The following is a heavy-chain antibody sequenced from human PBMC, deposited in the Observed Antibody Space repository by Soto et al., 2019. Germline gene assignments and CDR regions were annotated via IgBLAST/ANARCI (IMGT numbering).Heavy chain of an antibody. V-gene: IGHV4-59*01. CDR1: GGSISSYY. J-gene: IGHJ6*02. D-gene: IGHD3-9*01. CDR2: IYYSVST. Sequence: PENLSHTCTVSGGSISSYYWSWFRQPPGKGLEWIGYIYYSVSTNYNPSLKSRVTISVDTSKNQFSLKLSSVTAADTAVYYCAREPTHYVILYGYRYDGMDVWAQGTTVTVSS. CDR3: AREPTHYVILYGYRYDGMDV.